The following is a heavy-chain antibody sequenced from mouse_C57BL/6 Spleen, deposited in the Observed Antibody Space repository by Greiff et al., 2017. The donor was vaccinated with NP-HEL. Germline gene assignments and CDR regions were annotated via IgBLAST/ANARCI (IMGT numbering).Heavy chain of an antibody. J-gene: IGHJ2*01. Sequence: DVKLVESGGGLVKPGGSLKLSCAASGFTFSSYAMSWVRQTPEKRLEWVATISDGGSYTYYPDNVKGRFTISRDNAKNNLYLQMSHLKSEDTAMYYCASLYYEYNWGQGTTLTVSS. D-gene: IGHD2-4*01. CDR2: ISDGGSYT. CDR3: ASLYYEYN. CDR1: GFTFSSYA. V-gene: IGHV5-4*03.